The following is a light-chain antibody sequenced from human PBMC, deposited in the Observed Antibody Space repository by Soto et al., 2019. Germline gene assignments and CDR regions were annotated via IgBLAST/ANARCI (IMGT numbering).Light chain of an antibody. V-gene: IGLV1-51*01. J-gene: IGLJ2*01. CDR2: DNN. CDR3: GAWDSSLSAGV. CDR1: NIGNNY. Sequence: QSVLTQPPSVSAAPGQKVTISCSGSNIGNNYVSWYQQFPGTAPKLLIYDNNKRPSGIPDRFSGSKSGTSATLGITGLQTGDEADYYCGAWDSSLSAGVFGGGTKLTV.